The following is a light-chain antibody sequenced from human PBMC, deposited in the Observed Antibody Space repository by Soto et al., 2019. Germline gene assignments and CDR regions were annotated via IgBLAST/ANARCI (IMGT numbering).Light chain of an antibody. CDR1: SSDIGGYNY. V-gene: IGLV2-8*01. Sequence: QSALTQPPSASGSPGQSVTISCTGTSSDIGGYNYVSWYQQCPGKAPKLIIYDVTRRPSGVPDRFSGSKSANTASLTVSGLRAEDEADYYCSSYAGSTNLVFGGGTKVTVL. J-gene: IGLJ3*02. CDR2: DVT. CDR3: SSYAGSTNLV.